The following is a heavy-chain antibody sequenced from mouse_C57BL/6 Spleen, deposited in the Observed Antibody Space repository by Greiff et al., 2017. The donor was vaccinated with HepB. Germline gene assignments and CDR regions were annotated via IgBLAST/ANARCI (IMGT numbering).Heavy chain of an antibody. V-gene: IGHV10-1*01. CDR2: IRSKSNNYAT. D-gene: IGHD4-1*01. CDR3: VRHDWDYAMDY. J-gene: IGHJ4*01. CDR1: GFSFNTYA. Sequence: EVQLVESGGGLVQPKGSLKLSCAASGFSFNTYAMNWVRQAPGKGLEWVARIRSKSNNYATYYADSVKYRFTISRDDSESMLYLQMNNLKTEDTAMYYCVRHDWDYAMDYWGQGTSVTVSS.